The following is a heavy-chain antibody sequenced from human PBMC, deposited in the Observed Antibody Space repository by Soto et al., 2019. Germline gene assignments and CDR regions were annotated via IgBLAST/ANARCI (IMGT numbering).Heavy chain of an antibody. CDR2: INAGNGNT. J-gene: IGHJ5*01. CDR1: GYTFTSYA. CDR3: ARDLITIFGVVTFHRGFDS. D-gene: IGHD3-3*01. Sequence: ASVKVSCKASGYTFTSYAMHWVRQAPGQRLEWMGWINAGNGNTKYSQKFQGRVTITRDTSASTAYMELSSLRSEDTAVYYCARDLITIFGVVTFHRGFDSWGQATLVT. V-gene: IGHV1-3*01.